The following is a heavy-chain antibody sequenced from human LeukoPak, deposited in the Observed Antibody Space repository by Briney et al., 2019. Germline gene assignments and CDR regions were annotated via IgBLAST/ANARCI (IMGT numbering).Heavy chain of an antibody. D-gene: IGHD1-7*01. J-gene: IGHJ4*02. CDR3: ARVDWNYRFDY. CDR2: IFYSGST. CDR1: GGSISTSNYY. Sequence: SETLSLTCTVSGGSISTSNYYWGWIRQPPGKGLEWIGNIFYSGSTYYSPSLKSRVTISLDTSRNQFSLKLNSVTAADTAVYYCARVDWNYRFDYWGQGTLVTVSS. V-gene: IGHV4-39*07.